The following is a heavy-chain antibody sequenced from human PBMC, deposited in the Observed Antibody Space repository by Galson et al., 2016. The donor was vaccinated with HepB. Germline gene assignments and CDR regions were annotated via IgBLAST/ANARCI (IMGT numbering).Heavy chain of an antibody. CDR3: ARVRYSSGWLDGFDI. V-gene: IGHV3-21*01. CDR1: GFIFSTYS. Sequence: SLRLSCAASGFIFSTYSMNWVRQAPGKGLEWVSYISSGTAHRYYVDSVKGRFTISRDNAKKSLYLQMNSLRAKDTAVYYCARVRYSSGWLDGFDIWGQGTMVTVSS. CDR2: ISSGTAHR. J-gene: IGHJ3*02. D-gene: IGHD6-19*01.